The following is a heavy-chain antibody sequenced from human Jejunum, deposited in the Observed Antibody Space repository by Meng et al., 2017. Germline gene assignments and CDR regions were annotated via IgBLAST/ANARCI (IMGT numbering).Heavy chain of an antibody. Sequence: PEPQEAGPGWVKPSETLSLTCTVSGGAISSRSYDWGGIRQPPGKGLEWIASFFYSGTTYYNPSLQSRVTISIDTSKNQFSMRLTSGTATDTSVYYCARLANSSPDYWGRGTLVTVSS. J-gene: IGHJ4*02. V-gene: IGHV4-39*01. CDR3: ARLANSSPDY. CDR2: FFYSGTT. D-gene: IGHD6-13*01. CDR1: GGAISSRSYD.